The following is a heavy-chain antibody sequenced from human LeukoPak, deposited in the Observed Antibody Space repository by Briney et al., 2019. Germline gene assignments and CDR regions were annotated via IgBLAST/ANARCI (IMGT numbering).Heavy chain of an antibody. D-gene: IGHD3-22*01. V-gene: IGHV3-7*01. J-gene: IGHJ3*02. CDR3: ASSLGYYYFGDAFDI. CDR2: IKQDGSEK. Sequence: PGGSLRLSCAASGFTFSSYWMSWVRQAPGKGLEWVANIKQDGSEKYYVDSAKGRFTISRDNAKNSLYLQMNSLRAEDTAVYYCASSLGYYYFGDAFDIWGQGTMVTVSS. CDR1: GFTFSSYW.